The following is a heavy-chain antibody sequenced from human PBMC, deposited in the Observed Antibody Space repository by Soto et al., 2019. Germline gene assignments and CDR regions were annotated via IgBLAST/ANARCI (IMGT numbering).Heavy chain of an antibody. V-gene: IGHV3-72*01. CDR2: TRNKANSYTT. Sequence: PGGSLRLSCAASGFTFSDHYMDWVRQAPGKGLEWVSRTRNKANSYTTEYAASVKGRFTISRDDSKNSLYLQMNSLKTEDTAVYYCTTDFLSGGYSDNSGYYPIEYWGQGTLVTVSS. CDR3: TTDFLSGGYSDNSGYYPIEY. CDR1: GFTFSDHY. D-gene: IGHD3-22*01. J-gene: IGHJ4*02.